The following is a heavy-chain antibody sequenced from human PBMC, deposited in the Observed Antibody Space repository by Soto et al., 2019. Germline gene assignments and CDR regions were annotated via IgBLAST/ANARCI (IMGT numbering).Heavy chain of an antibody. CDR2: ISYTGSP. CDR1: GSSISRNY. V-gene: IGHV4-59*01. D-gene: IGHD3-10*01. J-gene: IGHJ2*01. Sequence: SETLSLTCADSGSSISRNYWSWIRQTPGEGLEWIAYISYTGSPEYNPSLKSRVTISLDTSENHLSLKLTSVTAADTALYYCARGFERGPWYFDVWGRGTLVTVSS. CDR3: ARGFERGPWYFDV.